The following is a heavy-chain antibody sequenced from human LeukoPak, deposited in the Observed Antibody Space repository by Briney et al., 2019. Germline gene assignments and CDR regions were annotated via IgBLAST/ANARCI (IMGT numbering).Heavy chain of an antibody. J-gene: IGHJ4*02. CDR1: GFTFSGSD. CDR3: TTLDFDY. CDR2: IRIKTNSYAT. V-gene: IGHV3-73*01. Sequence: GGSLRLSCAASGFTFSGSDMHWVRQASGKGLEWVGRIRIKTNSYATAYAASVKGRFTISRDDSKNTAYLQMNSLKTEDTAVYYCTTLDFDYWGQGTLVSVSS.